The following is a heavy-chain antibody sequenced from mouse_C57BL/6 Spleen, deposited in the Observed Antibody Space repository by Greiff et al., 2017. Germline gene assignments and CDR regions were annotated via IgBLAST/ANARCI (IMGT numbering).Heavy chain of an antibody. D-gene: IGHD1-1*01. CDR3: ARKPYYYGSSFDY. J-gene: IGHJ2*01. Sequence: VQLQESDAELVKPGASVKISCKVSGYTFTDHTIHWMKQRPEQGLEWIGYIYPRDGSTKYNEKFKGKATLTADKSSSTAYMQLNSLTSEDSAVXFCARKPYYYGSSFDYWGQGTTLTVSS. CDR2: IYPRDGST. CDR1: GYTFTDHT. V-gene: IGHV1-78*01.